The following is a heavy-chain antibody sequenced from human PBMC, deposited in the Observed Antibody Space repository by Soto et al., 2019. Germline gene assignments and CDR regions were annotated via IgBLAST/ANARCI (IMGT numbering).Heavy chain of an antibody. CDR2: MSGNGIST. J-gene: IGHJ4*02. D-gene: IGHD1-1*01. CDR3: AKPREAYNILEY. V-gene: IGHV3-23*01. CDR1: GFGFSAYV. Sequence: EVQLLESGGSLVQPGGSLRLSCAASGFGFSAYVMYWVRQAPGKGLEWVSGMSGNGISTYYADSVRGRFTISRDESKSTLYLQMNSLRAEDTAVYYCAKPREAYNILEYWGQGALVTVSS.